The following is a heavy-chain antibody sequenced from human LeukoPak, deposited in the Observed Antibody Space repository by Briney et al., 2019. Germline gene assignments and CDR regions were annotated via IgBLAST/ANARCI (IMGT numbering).Heavy chain of an antibody. CDR2: ISSSGGGT. D-gene: IGHD6-13*01. J-gene: IGHJ5*02. V-gene: IGHV3-64D*06. CDR1: GFTFSSYA. CDR3: VKYSNSCYDP. Sequence: GGSLRLSCSASGFTFSSYAMHWVRQAPGKGLEYVSAISSSGGGTYYADSVEGRFTISRDNSKNTLYLQMSSLRAEDTAVYYCVKYSNSCYDPWGQGTLVTVSS.